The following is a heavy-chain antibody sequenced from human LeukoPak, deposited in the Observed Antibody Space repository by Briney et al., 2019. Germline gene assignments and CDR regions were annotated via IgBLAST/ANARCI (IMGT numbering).Heavy chain of an antibody. J-gene: IGHJ3*02. CDR3: ARDFWYGNYPDAFDI. V-gene: IGHV3-66*01. CDR1: GFTVSSNY. D-gene: IGHD4-11*01. CDR2: IYSGGST. Sequence: GGSLRLSCAASGFTVSSNYMSWVRQAPGKGLEWVSVIYSGGSTYYADSVKGRFTISGDTSKNTLYLQMSSLGAEDTAVYYCARDFWYGNYPDAFDIWGQGTMVTVSS.